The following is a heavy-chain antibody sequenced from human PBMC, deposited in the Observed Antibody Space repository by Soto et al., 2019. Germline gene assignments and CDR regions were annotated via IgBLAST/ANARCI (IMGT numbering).Heavy chain of an antibody. V-gene: IGHV4-30-4*01. Sequence: SETLSLTCTVSGDSISSGDYYWSWIRQPPGKGLEWIGCIYYSGNTYYNPSLKRRFSISVDTSKNQFSLKLSSVTAADTAVYYCARVPGPWGQGTLVTVSS. J-gene: IGHJ5*02. CDR2: IYYSGNT. CDR1: GDSISSGDYY. CDR3: ARVPGP.